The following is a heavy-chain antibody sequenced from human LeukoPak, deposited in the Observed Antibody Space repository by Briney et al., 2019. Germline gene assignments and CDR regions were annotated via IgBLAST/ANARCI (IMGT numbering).Heavy chain of an antibody. CDR2: INTNTGNP. D-gene: IGHD6-19*01. CDR3: ARESGQWLVLRGTDY. CDR1: GYSFTSYA. V-gene: IGHV7-4-1*02. Sequence: ASVKVSCKTSGYSFTSYAMNWVRQAPGQGLEWMGWINTNTGNPTYAQGFTGRFVFSLDTSVSTAYLQISSLKAEDTAVYYCARESGQWLVLRGTDYWGQGTLVTVSS. J-gene: IGHJ4*02.